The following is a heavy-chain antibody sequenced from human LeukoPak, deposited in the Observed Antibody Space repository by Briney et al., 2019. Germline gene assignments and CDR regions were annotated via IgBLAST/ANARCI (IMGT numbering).Heavy chain of an antibody. V-gene: IGHV3-23*01. CDR1: GFTFASYA. Sequence: PGGSLRLSCAASGFTFASYAMSWVRQAPGKGLEWVSAISGSGGSTYYADSVEGRFTISRDNSKNTLYLQMNGLRAEDTAVYYCAKVYSSGWPYYFDYWGQGTLVTVSS. CDR2: ISGSGGST. CDR3: AKVYSSGWPYYFDY. D-gene: IGHD6-19*01. J-gene: IGHJ4*02.